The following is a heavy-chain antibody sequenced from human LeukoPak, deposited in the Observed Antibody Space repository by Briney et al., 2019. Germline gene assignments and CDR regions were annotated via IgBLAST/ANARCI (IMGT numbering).Heavy chain of an antibody. CDR1: GGSFSGFY. CDR3: ARGRSHNWFDP. CDR2: VNHSGGT. V-gene: IGHV4-34*01. J-gene: IGHJ5*02. Sequence: SETLSLTCAVNGGSFSGFYCTWIRQPPGKGLEWIGEVNHSGGTQYNPSLKSRVTLSVDSSNNHFSLKLTSVTAADTAVYYCARGRSHNWFDPWGQGTLVTVS.